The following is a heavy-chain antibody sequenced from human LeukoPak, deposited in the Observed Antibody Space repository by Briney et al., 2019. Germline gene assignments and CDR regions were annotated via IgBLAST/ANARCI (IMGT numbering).Heavy chain of an antibody. J-gene: IGHJ4*02. CDR3: ARYGSGSYYNGNFDY. CDR1: GYTFTSYG. D-gene: IGHD3-10*01. V-gene: IGHV1-18*01. CDR2: ISAYNGNT. Sequence: ASVKVSCKASGYTFTSYGISWVRQAPGQALEWMGWISAYNGNTNYAQKLQGRVTMTTDTSTSTAYMELRSLRSDDTAVYYCARYGSGSYYNGNFDYWGQGTLVTVSS.